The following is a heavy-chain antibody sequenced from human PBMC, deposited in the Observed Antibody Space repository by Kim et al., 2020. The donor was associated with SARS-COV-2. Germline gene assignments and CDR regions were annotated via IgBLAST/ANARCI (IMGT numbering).Heavy chain of an antibody. V-gene: IGHV3-30*04. Sequence: GGSLRLSCAASGFTFSSYAMHWVRQAPGKGLECVAVISYDGSNKYYADSVKGRFTISRDNSKNTLYLQMNSLRAEDTAVYYCARARFPLSKSDAFDIWGQGTMVTVSS. CDR1: GFTFSSYA. J-gene: IGHJ3*02. CDR2: ISYDGSNK. D-gene: IGHD2-21*01. CDR3: ARARFPLSKSDAFDI.